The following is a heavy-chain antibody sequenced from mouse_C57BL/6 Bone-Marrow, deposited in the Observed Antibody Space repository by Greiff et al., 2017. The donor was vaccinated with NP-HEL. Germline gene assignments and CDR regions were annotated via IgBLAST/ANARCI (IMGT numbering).Heavy chain of an antibody. Sequence: QVQLKESGAELVRPGASVKLSCKASGYTFTDYYINWVKQRPGQGLEWIARIYPGSGNTYYNEKFKGKATLTAEKSSSTAYMQLSSLTSEDSAVYFCARSGLLRSFDYWGQGTTLTVSS. CDR3: ARSGLLRSFDY. J-gene: IGHJ2*01. D-gene: IGHD1-1*01. CDR1: GYTFTDYY. V-gene: IGHV1-76*01. CDR2: IYPGSGNT.